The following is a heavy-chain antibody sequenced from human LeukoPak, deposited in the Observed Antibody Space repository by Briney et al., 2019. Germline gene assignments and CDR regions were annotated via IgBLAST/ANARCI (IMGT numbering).Heavy chain of an antibody. D-gene: IGHD4-17*01. V-gene: IGHV3-48*01. CDR3: ARQRAGFTVTTSDY. Sequence: GGSLRLSCAAAGFIFTSYSMNWVRQAPGKGLEWVSYISSSSSTIYYADSVKGRFTISRDNAKNSLYLQMNSLRAEDTAVYYCARQRAGFTVTTSDYWGQGTLVTVSS. J-gene: IGHJ4*02. CDR1: GFIFTSYS. CDR2: ISSSSSTI.